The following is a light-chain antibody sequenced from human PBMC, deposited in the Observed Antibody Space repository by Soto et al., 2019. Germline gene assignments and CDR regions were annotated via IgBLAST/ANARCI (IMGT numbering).Light chain of an antibody. CDR3: QQYGSSLWT. V-gene: IGKV3-20*01. J-gene: IGKJ1*01. CDR1: QSVGSN. CDR2: EAS. Sequence: EVVMTQSPATLPVSLGGRVTLSCRASQSVGSNLAWYQQKPGQPPRLLIYEASKRDTGVPTRFSGSGSGTGFTLTITRLEPEDFAVYYCQQYGSSLWTFGLGTKVDIK.